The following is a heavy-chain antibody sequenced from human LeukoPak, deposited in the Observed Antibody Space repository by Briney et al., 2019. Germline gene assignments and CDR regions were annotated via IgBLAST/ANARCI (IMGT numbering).Heavy chain of an antibody. J-gene: IGHJ6*03. CDR3: TRDRLEGWFYYTDV. D-gene: IGHD1-1*01. CDR2: IRTRAYGGTT. V-gene: IGHV3-49*03. CDR1: GFTFGDYV. Sequence: PGGSLRLSCTASGFTFGDYVMSWFRQAPGKGLEWVGFIRTRAYGGTTEYAASVKGRFTISRDDSKSIAFLQMNSLKTEDKAVYFCTRDRLEGWFYYTDVWGKGTTVTVSS.